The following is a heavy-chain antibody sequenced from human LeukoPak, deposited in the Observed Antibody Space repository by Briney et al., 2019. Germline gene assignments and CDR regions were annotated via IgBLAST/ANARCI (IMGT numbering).Heavy chain of an antibody. Sequence: GGSLRLSCAASGFTFNYYAMSWVRQAPGKGLEWVSGISDNEGSTYYTDSVKGRFTIPRDNTKNTVYLQMSNLRADDTGVYFCARHDSFIPYWGQGTRVTVSS. J-gene: IGHJ4*02. CDR3: ARHDSFIPY. CDR2: ISDNEGST. V-gene: IGHV3-23*01. D-gene: IGHD2-21*01. CDR1: GFTFNYYA.